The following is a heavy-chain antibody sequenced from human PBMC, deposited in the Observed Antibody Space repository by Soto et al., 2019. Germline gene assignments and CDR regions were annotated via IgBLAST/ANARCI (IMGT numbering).Heavy chain of an antibody. V-gene: IGHV3-33*01. CDR2: IWYDGNNK. CDR3: ARDVAGGGFDY. Sequence: QVQLVESGGGVVQPGRSLRLSCAASGFTFSNYGMHWVRQAPGKGLEWVAVIWYDGNNKYYTDSVKGRFTISRDNFKNTLYLQMNSLRAEDTAVYYCARDVAGGGFDYWGQGTLVTVSS. J-gene: IGHJ4*02. D-gene: IGHD3-16*01. CDR1: GFTFSNYG.